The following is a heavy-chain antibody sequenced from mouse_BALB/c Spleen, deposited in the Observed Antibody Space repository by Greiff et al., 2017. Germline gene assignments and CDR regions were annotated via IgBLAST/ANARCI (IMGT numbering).Heavy chain of an antibody. CDR1: GFTFSSYT. J-gene: IGHJ3*01. D-gene: IGHD2-2*01. CDR3: ASPSTVVTTEFAY. Sequence: EVQRVESGGGLVQPGGSLKLSCAASGFTFSSYTMSWVRQTPEKRLEWVAYISNGGGSTYYPDTVKGRFTISRDNAKNTLYLQMSSLKSEDTAMYYCASPSTVVTTEFAYWGQGTLVTVSA. V-gene: IGHV5-12-2*01. CDR2: ISNGGGST.